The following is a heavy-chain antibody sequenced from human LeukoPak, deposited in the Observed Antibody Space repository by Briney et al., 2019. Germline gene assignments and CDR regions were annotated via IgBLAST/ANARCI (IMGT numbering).Heavy chain of an antibody. CDR3: ARDRGSPPLKGWFDP. V-gene: IGHV4-59*01. CDR1: GGSISSYY. CDR2: IYYSGST. J-gene: IGHJ5*02. Sequence: KSSETLSLTCTVSGGSISSYYWSWIRQPPGKGLEWIGYIYYSGSTNYNPSLKSRVTISVDTSKNQFSLKLSSVTAADTAVYYCARDRGSPPLKGWFDPWGQGTLVTVSS. D-gene: IGHD3-10*01.